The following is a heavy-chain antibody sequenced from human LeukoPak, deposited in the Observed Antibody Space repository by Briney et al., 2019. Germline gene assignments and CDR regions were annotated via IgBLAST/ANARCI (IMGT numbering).Heavy chain of an antibody. D-gene: IGHD2-2*02. J-gene: IGHJ6*02. CDR3: ARGNIVVVPAAISDYYYGMDV. CDR1: GYTFTSYD. V-gene: IGHV1-8*01. Sequence: ASVKVSCKASGYTFTSYDINWVRQATGQGLEWMGWMNPNSGNTGYAQKFQGRVTMTRNTSISTAYMELSSLRSGDTAVYYCARGNIVVVPAAISDYYYGMDVWGQGTTVTVSS. CDR2: MNPNSGNT.